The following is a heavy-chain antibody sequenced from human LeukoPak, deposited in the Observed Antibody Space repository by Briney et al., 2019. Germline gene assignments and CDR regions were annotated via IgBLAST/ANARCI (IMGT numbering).Heavy chain of an antibody. CDR3: AKGGGYSSREGFDY. Sequence: GGSLRLSCAASGFTFSSYAMSWVRQAPGKGLEWVSAISGSGGSTYYADSVKGRFTISRDNSKNTLYLQMNSLRAKDTAVYYCAKGGGYSSREGFDYWGQGTLVTVSS. V-gene: IGHV3-23*01. D-gene: IGHD5-18*01. J-gene: IGHJ4*02. CDR1: GFTFSSYA. CDR2: ISGSGGST.